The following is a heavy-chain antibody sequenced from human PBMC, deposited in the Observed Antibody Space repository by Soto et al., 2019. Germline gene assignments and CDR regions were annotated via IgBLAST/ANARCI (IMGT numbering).Heavy chain of an antibody. CDR3: ARAYDSSGYYPTYVDD. CDR2: IYLGDSDT. J-gene: IGHJ4*02. CDR1: GYSFTTFW. Sequence: RGESLKISCKGSGYSFTTFWIGWVRQMPGKGLEWMGIIYLGDSDTRYSPSFQGQVTFSVDKSISTAYLQWSSLKASDTAMYYCARAYDSSGYYPTYVDDCGQGTLVTVSS. D-gene: IGHD3-22*01. V-gene: IGHV5-51*01.